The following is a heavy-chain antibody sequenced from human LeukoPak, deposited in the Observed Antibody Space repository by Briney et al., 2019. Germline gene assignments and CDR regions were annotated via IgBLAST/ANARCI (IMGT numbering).Heavy chain of an antibody. CDR2: INPNSGGT. CDR3: ARGPDYVDTAMVSDPYYY. CDR1: GYTFTGYY. J-gene: IGHJ4*02. Sequence: PMASVKVSCKASGYTFTGYYMHWVRQAPGQGLEWMGWINPNSGGTNYAQKFQGWVTMTRDTSISTAYMELSRLRSDDTAVYYCARGPDYVDTAMVSDPYYYWGQGTLVTVSS. D-gene: IGHD5-18*01. V-gene: IGHV1-2*04.